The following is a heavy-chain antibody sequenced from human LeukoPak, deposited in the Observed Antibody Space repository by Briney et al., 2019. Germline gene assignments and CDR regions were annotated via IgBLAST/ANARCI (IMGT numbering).Heavy chain of an antibody. CDR1: GYTFTSYD. V-gene: IGHV1-8*01. CDR2: MNPNSGNT. CDR3: ARFNAAAIGFDY. D-gene: IGHD2-2*02. Sequence: ASVKVSCKASGYTFTSYDINWVRQATGQGLEWMGWMNPNSGNTGYAQKFQGRVTMTRNTSISTAYMELSSLRSEDTAVYYCARFNAAAIGFDYWGQGTLVTVSS. J-gene: IGHJ4*02.